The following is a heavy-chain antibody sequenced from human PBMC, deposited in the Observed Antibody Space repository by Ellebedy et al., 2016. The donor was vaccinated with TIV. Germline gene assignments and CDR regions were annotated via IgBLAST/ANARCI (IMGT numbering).Heavy chain of an antibody. Sequence: GESLKISCAASGFTFSSYWMHWVRQAPGKGLVWVSRINSDGSSTSYADSVKGRFTISRDNAKNTLYLQMNSLRAEDTAVYYCARDRAVVVNWFDPWGQGTLATVSS. D-gene: IGHD2-15*01. CDR2: INSDGSST. J-gene: IGHJ5*02. CDR3: ARDRAVVVNWFDP. CDR1: GFTFSSYW. V-gene: IGHV3-74*01.